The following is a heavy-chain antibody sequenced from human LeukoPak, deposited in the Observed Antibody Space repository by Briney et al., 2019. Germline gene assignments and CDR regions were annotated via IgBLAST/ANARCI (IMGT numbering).Heavy chain of an antibody. J-gene: IGHJ6*02. D-gene: IGHD2-15*01. CDR3: ARGPCSGGSCYYYYGMDV. Sequence: SETLSLTCAVSGGSISSGGYSWSWIRQPPGKGLEWIGYIYHSGSTYYNPSLKSRVTISVDRSKNQFSLKLSSVTAADTAVYYCARGPCSGGSCYYYYGMDVWGQGTTVTVSS. CDR2: IYHSGST. CDR1: GGSISSGGYS. V-gene: IGHV4-30-2*01.